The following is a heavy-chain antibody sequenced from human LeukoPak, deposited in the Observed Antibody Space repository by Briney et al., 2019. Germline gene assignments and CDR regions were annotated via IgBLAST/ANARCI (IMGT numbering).Heavy chain of an antibody. D-gene: IGHD6-13*01. CDR2: IYPGDSDI. V-gene: IGHV5-51*01. CDR1: GYSFTTYW. J-gene: IGHJ5*02. CDR3: ARLHRIEAAGGKFDP. Sequence: GESLKISCKGSGYSFTTYWIGWVRQMPGKGLEWMGIIYPGDSDIRYSPSFQGQVTMSADKSISTAYLQWSSLKASDTAMYYCARLHRIEAAGGKFDPWGQGTLVTVSS.